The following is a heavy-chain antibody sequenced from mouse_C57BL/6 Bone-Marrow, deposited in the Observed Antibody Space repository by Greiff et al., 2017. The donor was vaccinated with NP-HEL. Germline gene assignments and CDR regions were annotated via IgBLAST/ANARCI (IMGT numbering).Heavy chain of an antibody. CDR3: ARLSTMVTTRYYFDY. V-gene: IGHV5-6*01. Sequence: VQLKESGGDLVKPGGSLKLSCAASGFTFSSYGMSWVRQTPDKRLEWVATISSGGSYTYYPDSVKGRFTISRDNAKNTLYLQMSSLKSEDTAMYYCARLSTMVTTRYYFDYWGQGTTLTVSS. J-gene: IGHJ2*01. CDR1: GFTFSSYG. D-gene: IGHD2-2*01. CDR2: ISSGGSYT.